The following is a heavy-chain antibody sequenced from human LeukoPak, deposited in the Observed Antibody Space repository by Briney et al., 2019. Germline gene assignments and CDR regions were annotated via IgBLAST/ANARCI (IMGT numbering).Heavy chain of an antibody. J-gene: IGHJ5*02. CDR3: ARDVGYRSWFDP. D-gene: IGHD5-18*01. CDR2: ITGSATTT. Sequence: GRSLRLSCATSGFTFNTFGMHWVRQAPGKGLEWVSYITGSATTTYYADSVKGRFTISRDNGKNSLYLQMNSLRAEDTSVYYCARDVGYRSWFDPWGQGTLVIVSS. V-gene: IGHV3-48*01. CDR1: GFTFNTFG.